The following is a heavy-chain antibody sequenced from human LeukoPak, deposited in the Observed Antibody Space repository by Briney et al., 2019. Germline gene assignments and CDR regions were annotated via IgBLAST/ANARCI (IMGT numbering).Heavy chain of an antibody. CDR3: AKAGNSYYYDSSGYWGFDY. CDR2: ISYDGSNK. V-gene: IGHV3-30*18. Sequence: GGSLRLSCAASGFTFSSYGMHWVRQAPGKGLEWVAVISYDGSNKYYADSVKGRFTISRDNSKNTLYLQMNSLRAEDTAVYYCAKAGNSYYYDSSGYWGFDYWGQGTLVTVSS. CDR1: GFTFSSYG. J-gene: IGHJ4*02. D-gene: IGHD3-22*01.